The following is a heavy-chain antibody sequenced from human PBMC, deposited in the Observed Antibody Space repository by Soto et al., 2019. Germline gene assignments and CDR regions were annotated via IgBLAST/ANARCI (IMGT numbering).Heavy chain of an antibody. J-gene: IGHJ3*02. Sequence: QVQLQESGPGLVKPSQTLSLTCSVSGVSINSGGYYWSCIRHHPGKGLEWIGYIYYTGHTFYNPSLKSRVAMSLDTSKNQFSLKLSSVTAADTDVYYCARGSQLERDARDIWGQGTMVTVSS. D-gene: IGHD1-1*01. CDR2: IYYTGHT. CDR1: GVSINSGGYY. V-gene: IGHV4-31*03. CDR3: ARGSQLERDARDI.